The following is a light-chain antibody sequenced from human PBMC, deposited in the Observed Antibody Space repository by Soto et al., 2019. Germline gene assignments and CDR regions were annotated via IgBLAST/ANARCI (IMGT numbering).Light chain of an antibody. Sequence: DIQMTQSPSSLSASVGDRVIITCRASQSVNSDLNWYQQKAGKAPKLLIYAASSLQSGVPSRFSGSGSGTHFTLTISSLQAEDFATYCCQHIHSIPITFGQGTRLDIK. CDR1: QSVNSD. V-gene: IGKV1-39*01. CDR2: AAS. CDR3: QHIHSIPIT. J-gene: IGKJ5*01.